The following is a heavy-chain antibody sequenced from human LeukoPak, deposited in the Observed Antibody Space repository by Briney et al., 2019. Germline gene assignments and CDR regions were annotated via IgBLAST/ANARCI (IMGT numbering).Heavy chain of an antibody. Sequence: SETLSLTCAVYGGSFSGYYWSWIRQPPGKGLEWIGEINHSGSTNYNPSLKSRVTISVDTSKNQFSLKLSSVTAADTAVYYCARGGRYHYGSGSYNYFDYWGQGTLVTVSS. V-gene: IGHV4-34*01. CDR2: INHSGST. J-gene: IGHJ4*02. D-gene: IGHD3-10*01. CDR1: GGSFSGYY. CDR3: ARGGRYHYGSGSYNYFDY.